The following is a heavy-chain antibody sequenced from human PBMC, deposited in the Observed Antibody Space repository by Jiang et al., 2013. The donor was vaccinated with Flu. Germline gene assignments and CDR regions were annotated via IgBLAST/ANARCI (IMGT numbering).Heavy chain of an antibody. CDR1: GDSVSNDAAT. J-gene: IGHJ4*02. D-gene: IGHD5-12*01. CDR2: TYYRSRWYF. CDR3: SRSPGYNDYSFHE. V-gene: IGHV6-1*01. Sequence: QTLSLTCAISGDSVSNDAATWNWLRQSPSRGPEWLGRTYYRSRWYFDYAVSVNGRISIKADTSLNQFSLQLNSVTSEDTAVYFCSRSPGYNDYSFHEWGQGTLVTVSS.